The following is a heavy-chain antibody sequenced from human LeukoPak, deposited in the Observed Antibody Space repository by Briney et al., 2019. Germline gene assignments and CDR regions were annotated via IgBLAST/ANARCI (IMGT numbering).Heavy chain of an antibody. CDR1: GGSISTSNYY. D-gene: IGHD1-26*01. Sequence: SETLSLTCTVSGGSISTSNYYWGWIRQAPGKGLEWIGTIYYSGSTYYNPSLKSRVTISVDTSNNQFSLKLSSVTAADTAVYYCATTTIRLGYWGQGTLVTVSS. V-gene: IGHV4-39*07. CDR3: ATTTIRLGY. J-gene: IGHJ4*02. CDR2: IYYSGST.